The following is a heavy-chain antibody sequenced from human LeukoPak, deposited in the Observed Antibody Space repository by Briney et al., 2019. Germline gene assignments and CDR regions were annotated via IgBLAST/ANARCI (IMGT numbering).Heavy chain of an antibody. CDR1: GGSISSYY. Sequence: SETLSLTCTVSGGSISSYYWSWLRQPAGKGLEWIGRIYTSGSTNYNPSLKSRVTMSVDTSKNQFSLKLSSVTAADTAVYYCARESWDYGSGSLVVASYYFDYWGQGTLVTVSS. D-gene: IGHD3-10*01. CDR3: ARESWDYGSGSLVVASYYFDY. CDR2: IYTSGST. V-gene: IGHV4-4*07. J-gene: IGHJ4*02.